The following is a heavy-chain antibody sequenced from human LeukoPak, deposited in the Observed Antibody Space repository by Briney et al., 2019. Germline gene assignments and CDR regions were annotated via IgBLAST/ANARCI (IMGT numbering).Heavy chain of an antibody. CDR1: GGSISSYY. D-gene: IGHD6-13*01. CDR3: ARVSSSWYQDWYFDL. CDR2: TYTSGST. Sequence: ASETLSLTCTVSGGSISSYYWSWIRQPAGKGLEWIGRTYTSGSTNYNPSLKSRVTMSVDMSKNQFSLKLSSMIAADTAVYYCARVSSSWYQDWYFDLWGRGTLVTVPS. V-gene: IGHV4-4*07. J-gene: IGHJ2*01.